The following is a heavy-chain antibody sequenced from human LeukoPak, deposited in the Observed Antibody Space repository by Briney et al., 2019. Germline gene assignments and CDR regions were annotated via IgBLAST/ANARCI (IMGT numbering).Heavy chain of an antibody. CDR1: GGSISSSSYY. V-gene: IGHV4-39*01. J-gene: IGHJ5*02. CDR2: IYYSGST. D-gene: IGHD6-19*01. CDR3: ARQSSGWYIWFDP. Sequence: SETLSLTCTVSGGSISSSSYYWGWIRQPPGKGLEWIGSIYYSGSTYYNPSLKSRVTISVDTSKNQFSLKLSSVTAADTAVYYCARQSSGWYIWFDPWGQGTLVTVSS.